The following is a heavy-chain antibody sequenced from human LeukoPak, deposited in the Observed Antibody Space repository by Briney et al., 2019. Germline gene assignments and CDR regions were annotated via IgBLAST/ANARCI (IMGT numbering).Heavy chain of an antibody. CDR2: FSSSSSTI. CDR3: XXQDDSGYDSYYYYMDV. V-gene: IGHV3-48*01. J-gene: IGHJ6*03. D-gene: IGHD5-12*01. CDR1: GFTFRRYS. Sequence: GGSLRLSCAASGFTFRRYSMNWVRQAPGKGLEWVSYFSSSSSTIYYADSVKGRFTISRDNAENSLYLQMNSLRVEDTAVYYCXXQDDSGYDSYYYYMDVWGKGTTVTVSS.